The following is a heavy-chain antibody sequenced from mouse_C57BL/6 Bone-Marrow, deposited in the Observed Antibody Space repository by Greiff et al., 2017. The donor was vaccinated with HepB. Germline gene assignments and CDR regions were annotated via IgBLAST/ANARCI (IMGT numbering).Heavy chain of an antibody. J-gene: IGHJ4*01. CDR3: AKETVVATENAMDY. D-gene: IGHD1-1*01. CDR2: IYPGSGNT. V-gene: IGHV1-76*01. Sequence: QVQLKQSGAELVRPGASVKLSCKASGYTFTDYYINWVKQRPGQGLEWIARIYPGSGNTYYNEKFKGKATLTAEKSSSTAYMQLSSLTSEDSAVYFCAKETVVATENAMDYWGQGTSVTVSS. CDR1: GYTFTDYY.